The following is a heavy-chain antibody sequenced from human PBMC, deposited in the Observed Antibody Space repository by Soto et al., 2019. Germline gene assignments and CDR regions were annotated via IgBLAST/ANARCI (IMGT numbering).Heavy chain of an antibody. J-gene: IGHJ4*02. CDR2: ISGSGGST. CDR1: GFTFSSYA. V-gene: IGHV3-23*01. CDR3: AKENGYSSSWFEFDY. Sequence: EVQLLESGGGLVQPGGSLRLSCAASGFTFSSYAMSWVRQAPGKGLEWVSAISGSGGSTYYADSVKGRFTISRDNSKNTPYLQMNSRRAEDKAVYYCAKENGYSSSWFEFDYWGQGTLVTVSS. D-gene: IGHD6-13*01.